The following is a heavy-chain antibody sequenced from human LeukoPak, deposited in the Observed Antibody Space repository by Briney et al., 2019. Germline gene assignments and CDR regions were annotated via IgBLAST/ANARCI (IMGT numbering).Heavy chain of an antibody. CDR2: ISYDGSNK. D-gene: IGHD3-10*01. J-gene: IGHJ5*02. CDR1: GFTFSSYA. Sequence: PGGSLRLSCAASGFTFSSYAMHWVRQAPGKGLEWVAVISYDGSNKYYADSVKGRFTISRDNSKNTLYLQMNSLRAEDTAVYYCARDFPPTKYGSGSYRGNWFDPWGQGTLVTVSS. CDR3: ARDFPPTKYGSGSYRGNWFDP. V-gene: IGHV3-30-3*01.